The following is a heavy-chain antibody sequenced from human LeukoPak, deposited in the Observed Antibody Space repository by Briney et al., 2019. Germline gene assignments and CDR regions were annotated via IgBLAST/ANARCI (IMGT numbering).Heavy chain of an antibody. CDR3: ARGRLPQSYEGFKY. CDR1: GFTFSSYW. V-gene: IGHV3-7*01. D-gene: IGHD4-11*01. CDR2: INEDGSKD. Sequence: GGSLRLSCAASGFTFSSYWMSWVRQAPGKGLEWVATINEDGSKDYYLDSVKGRFIISRDNAKKSLYLQTTSLRVEDTAMYYCARGRLPQSYEGFKYWGQGIPVTASS. J-gene: IGHJ4*02.